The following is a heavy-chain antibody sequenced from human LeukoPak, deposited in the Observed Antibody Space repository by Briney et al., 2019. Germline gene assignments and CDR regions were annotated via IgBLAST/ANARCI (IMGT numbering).Heavy chain of an antibody. CDR3: ARGKTSQNIVTRKTYNWFDP. D-gene: IGHD2/OR15-2a*01. CDR2: ISSSSDYI. Sequence: GGSLRLSCTASGFTFGDYAMSWVRQAPGKGLEWVSSISSSSDYIYYADPAKGRFTISRDNAKNSLYLQMKSLRAEDTAVYYCARGKTSQNIVTRKTYNWFDPWGQGTLVTVSS. CDR1: GFTFGDYA. J-gene: IGHJ5*02. V-gene: IGHV3-21*01.